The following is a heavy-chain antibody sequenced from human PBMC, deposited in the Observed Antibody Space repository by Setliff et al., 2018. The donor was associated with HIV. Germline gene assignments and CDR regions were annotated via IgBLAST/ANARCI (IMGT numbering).Heavy chain of an antibody. CDR2: FDPQYDKT. D-gene: IGHD3-22*01. V-gene: IGHV1-24*01. Sequence: ASVTVSCKVSGYTLTELSIHWVRQAPGKGLEWMGGFDPQYDKTFYAQKFQGRVTMSEDTSTDTAYMELSSLRSEDTAVYYCATRAYDSRGYLRSRVSGAAFDIWGQGTMVTVSS. CDR1: GYTLTELS. J-gene: IGHJ3*02. CDR3: ATRAYDSRGYLRSRVSGAAFDI.